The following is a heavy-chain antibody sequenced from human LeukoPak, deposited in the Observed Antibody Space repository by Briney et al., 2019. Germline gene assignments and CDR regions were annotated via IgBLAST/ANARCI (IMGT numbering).Heavy chain of an antibody. V-gene: IGHV3-74*01. D-gene: IGHD2-8*01. CDR2: IKTDGSST. J-gene: IGHJ4*02. Sequence: GGSLRLSCAASGFTFSSYWMHWVRQAPGKGLVWVSHIKTDGSSTSYADSVKGRFTISRDNAKSTLYLLINTLRADDTAVYYCARDFNGFDYWGQGTLVTVSS. CDR3: ARDFNGFDY. CDR1: GFTFSSYW.